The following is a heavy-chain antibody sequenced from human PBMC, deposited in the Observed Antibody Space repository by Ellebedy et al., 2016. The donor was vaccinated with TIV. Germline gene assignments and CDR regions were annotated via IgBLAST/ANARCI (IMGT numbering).Heavy chain of an antibody. CDR3: ATREWQDPMDV. V-gene: IGHV1-3*04. D-gene: IGHD3-3*01. Sequence: ASVKVSCXASGHTFTTYGIHWVRQAPGQRLEWMGWINTGNGNTKYSQKFQHRVTINTDTSASTASMELSSLMSEDTAVYYCATREWQDPMDVWGQGTMVTVSS. J-gene: IGHJ6*02. CDR1: GHTFTTYG. CDR2: INTGNGNT.